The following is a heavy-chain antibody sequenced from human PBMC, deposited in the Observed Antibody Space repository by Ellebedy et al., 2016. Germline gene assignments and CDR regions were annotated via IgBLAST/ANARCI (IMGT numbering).Heavy chain of an antibody. J-gene: IGHJ4*02. CDR2: ISRSGTTK. CDR3: TTEGWATGVRVDY. CDR1: GFSLSDYG. V-gene: IGHV3-11*01. D-gene: IGHD2-8*02. Sequence: GESLKISCAASGFSLSDYGMTWVRQARGKGLESVAYISRSGTTKFYADSVKGRFTISRDDSKNTLYVQMSSLYTEDTAVYYCTTEGWATGVRVDYWGQGTLVTVSS.